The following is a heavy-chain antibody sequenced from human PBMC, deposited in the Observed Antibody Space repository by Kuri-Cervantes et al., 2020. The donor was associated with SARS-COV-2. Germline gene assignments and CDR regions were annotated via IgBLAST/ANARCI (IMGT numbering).Heavy chain of an antibody. D-gene: IGHD3-3*01. V-gene: IGHV3-21*01. CDR1: GFTFSSYS. CDR2: ISSDSSYI. CDR3: ARDSDDDVWSGYSTAEYFQY. Sequence: GESLKISCAASGFTFSSYSMNWVRQAPGKGLEWVSSISSDSSYIHYADSVKGRFTISRDNAKNSPYLHMNSLRAEDTAVYYCARDSDDDVWSGYSTAEYFQYWGQGTRGTVSS. J-gene: IGHJ1*01.